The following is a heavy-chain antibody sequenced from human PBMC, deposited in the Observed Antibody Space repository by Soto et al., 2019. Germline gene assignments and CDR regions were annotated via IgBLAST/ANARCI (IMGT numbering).Heavy chain of an antibody. CDR3: ARAARIAVAGTVYYYGMDV. CDR1: GFTFSSCS. V-gene: IGHV3-48*02. Sequence: EVQLVESGGGLVQPGGSLRLSCAASGFTFSSCSMNWVRQAPGKGLEWVSYISSSSSTIYYADSVKGRFTISRDNAKNSLYLQMNSLRDEDTAVYYCARAARIAVAGTVYYYGMDVWGQGTTVTVSS. J-gene: IGHJ6*02. CDR2: ISSSSSTI. D-gene: IGHD6-19*01.